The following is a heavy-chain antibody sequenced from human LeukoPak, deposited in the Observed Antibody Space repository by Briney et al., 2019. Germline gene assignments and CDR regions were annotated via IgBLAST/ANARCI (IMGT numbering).Heavy chain of an antibody. CDR3: ARDPGDAFDI. V-gene: IGHV3-11*01. Sequence: GGSLRLSCAASGFTVSSNYMSWIRQAPGKGLEWISCISSSGGYITYYADSVKGRFTISRDDAKNSLYLQMNSLRAEDTAVYYCARDPGDAFDIWGQGTTVTVSS. CDR1: GFTVSSNY. CDR2: ISSSGGYIT. J-gene: IGHJ3*02.